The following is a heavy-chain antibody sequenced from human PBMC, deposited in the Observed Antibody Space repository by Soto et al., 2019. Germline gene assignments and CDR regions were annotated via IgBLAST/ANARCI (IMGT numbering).Heavy chain of an antibody. Sequence: PSETLSLTCAVYGGSFSGYYWSWIRQPPGKGLEWIGEIYHSGNTNYNPSLKSRVTISVDTSKNQFSLKLSSVTAADTAVYYCARRYSSAFDIWGQGTMVTVSS. D-gene: IGHD6-13*01. CDR2: IYHSGNT. CDR1: GGSFSGYY. V-gene: IGHV4-34*01. J-gene: IGHJ3*02. CDR3: ARRYSSAFDI.